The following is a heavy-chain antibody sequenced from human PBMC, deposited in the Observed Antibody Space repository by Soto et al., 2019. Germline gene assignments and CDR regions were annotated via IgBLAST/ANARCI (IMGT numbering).Heavy chain of an antibody. CDR2: ISSGGDTI. V-gene: IGHV3-11*01. CDR3: ASDPYYYASEY. Sequence: QVQLVESGGGLVKPGGSLRLSCAASGFSFSYYYMTWIRQAPGKGLEWVSYISSGGDTIYYADSVKGRFTVSRDNPKNSIFLQMNSLRAEETAVYYCASDPYYYASEYWGQGTLVTVSS. CDR1: GFSFSYYY. D-gene: IGHD3-10*01. J-gene: IGHJ4*02.